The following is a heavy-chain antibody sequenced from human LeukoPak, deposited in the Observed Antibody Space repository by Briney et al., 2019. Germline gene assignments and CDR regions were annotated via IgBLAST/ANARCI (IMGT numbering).Heavy chain of an antibody. CDR2: IGIRGDT. CDR3: ARGGVQVSGIDEFDY. J-gene: IGHJ4*02. V-gene: IGHV3-13*01. Sequence: PGGSLRLSCAASGFTLIDYDMHWVRHVKGKGLEWVSAIGIRGDTHYSGSVKGRFTISRENAESSLYLQMNSLRAEDTAVYYCARGGVQVSGIDEFDYWGRGTLVTVSS. D-gene: IGHD6-19*01. CDR1: GFTLIDYD.